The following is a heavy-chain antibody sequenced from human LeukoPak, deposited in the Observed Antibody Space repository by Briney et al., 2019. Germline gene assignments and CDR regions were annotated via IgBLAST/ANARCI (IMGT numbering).Heavy chain of an antibody. D-gene: IGHD3-22*01. CDR3: ARDPLPHYYDSSGYSEAFDI. Sequence: GGSLRLSCAASGFTFSSYVMHWVRQAPGKGLEWVAVISYDGSNKYYADSVKGRFTISRDNSKNTLYLQMNSLRAEDTAVYYCARDPLPHYYDSSGYSEAFDIWGQGTMVTVSS. CDR1: GFTFSSYV. J-gene: IGHJ3*02. CDR2: ISYDGSNK. V-gene: IGHV3-30*04.